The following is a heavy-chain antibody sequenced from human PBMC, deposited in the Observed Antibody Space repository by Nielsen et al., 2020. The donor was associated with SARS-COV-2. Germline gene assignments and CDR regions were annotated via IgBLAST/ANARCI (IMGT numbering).Heavy chain of an antibody. CDR3: ARGVHYDVVTAFDI. J-gene: IGHJ3*02. CDR2: MSAYNGKT. D-gene: IGHD3-9*01. CDR1: GYSFTSYG. V-gene: IGHV1-18*01. Sequence: ASVKVSCKASGYSFTSYGISWVRQARGQGPEWMGWMSAYNGKTKYAQNFQGRVTMTTDTATSTAYMELRSLRSDDSAIYYCARGVHYDVVTAFDIWGQGTLVTVSS.